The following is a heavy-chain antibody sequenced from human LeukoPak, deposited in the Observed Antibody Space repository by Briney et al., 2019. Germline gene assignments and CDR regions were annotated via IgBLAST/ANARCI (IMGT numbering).Heavy chain of an antibody. J-gene: IGHJ4*01. CDR1: GFNFIDYS. CDR3: ARDHRYAFDN. Sequence: LGGSLRLSCAASGFNFIDYSMNWVRQAPGKGLEWTSYIGISSGNTKYADSVKGRFTISRDKARNSLYLQMNSLRVEDTAVYYCARDHRYAFDNWGHGTLVNVSS. V-gene: IGHV3-48*01. CDR2: IGISSGNT. D-gene: IGHD5-12*01.